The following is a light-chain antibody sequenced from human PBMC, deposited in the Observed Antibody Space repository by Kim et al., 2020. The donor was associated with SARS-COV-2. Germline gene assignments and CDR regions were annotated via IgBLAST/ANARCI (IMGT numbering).Light chain of an antibody. CDR2: AAS. J-gene: IGKJ4*01. V-gene: IGKV1-39*01. Sequence: DIQMTQSPSSLSASVGDRVTITCRASQRISSYLNWYQQKPGKAPKLLIYAASSLQSGVPSRFSGSGSGTDFTLTISSLQPEDCATYYCQQSCTTPLTFGGGTKVDIK. CDR1: QRISSY. CDR3: QQSCTTPLT.